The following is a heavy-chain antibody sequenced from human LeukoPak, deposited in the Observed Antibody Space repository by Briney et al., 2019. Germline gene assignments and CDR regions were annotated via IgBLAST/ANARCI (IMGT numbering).Heavy chain of an antibody. V-gene: IGHV3-30*01. Sequence: GRSLRLSCAASGFTFSSYAMHWVRQAPGKGLEWVAVISYDGSNKYYADSVKGRFTISSDNSKNTLYLQMNSLRAEDTAVYYCAREGSPALYYYMDVWGKGTTVTVSS. CDR3: AREGSPALYYYMDV. CDR1: GFTFSSYA. J-gene: IGHJ6*03. CDR2: ISYDGSNK. D-gene: IGHD6-13*01.